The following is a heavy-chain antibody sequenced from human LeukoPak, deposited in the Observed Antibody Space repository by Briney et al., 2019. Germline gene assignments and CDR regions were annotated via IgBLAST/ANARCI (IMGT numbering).Heavy chain of an antibody. V-gene: IGHV4-34*01. J-gene: IGHJ3*02. D-gene: IGHD3-22*01. CDR2: INHSGST. CDR3: ARAYVKEWKTYYYDSSGRDAFDI. CDR1: GGSFSGYY. Sequence: PSETLSLTCAVYGGSFSGYYWSWIRQPPGKGLEWIGEINHSGSTNYNPSLKSRVTISVDTSKNQFSLKLSSVTAADTAVYYCARAYVKEWKTYYYDSSGRDAFDIWGQGTMVTVSS.